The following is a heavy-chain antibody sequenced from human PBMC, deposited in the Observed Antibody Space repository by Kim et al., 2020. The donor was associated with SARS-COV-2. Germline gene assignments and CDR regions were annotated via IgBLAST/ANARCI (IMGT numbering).Heavy chain of an antibody. J-gene: IGHJ4*02. CDR3: AREGGGGYCSSTSCHRYFDY. CDR2: TYYRSKWYN. CDR1: GDSVSSNSAA. D-gene: IGHD2-2*01. Sequence: SQTLSLTCAISGDSVSSNSAAWNWIRQSPSRGLEWLGRTYYRSKWYNDYAVSVKSRITINPDTSKNQFSLQLNSVTPEDTAVYYCAREGGGGYCSSTSCHRYFDYWGQGTLVTVSS. V-gene: IGHV6-1*01.